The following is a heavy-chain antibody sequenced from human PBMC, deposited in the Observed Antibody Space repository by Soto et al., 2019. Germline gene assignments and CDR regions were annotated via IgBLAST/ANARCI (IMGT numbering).Heavy chain of an antibody. V-gene: IGHV4-34*01. D-gene: IGHD5-12*01. J-gene: IGHJ6*02. CDR3: ARGRGRAESAPSGMDL. CDR2: INHHGGT. CDR1: CGSVNGYY. Sequence: SETLSLTCAVYCGSVNGYYWNWIRQPPGRGLEWIGEINHHGGTHYNPSLTSRVTMSVDTSKKQFSLRLTSVTAADTVIDFCARGRGRAESAPSGMDLWGQGTKVTVSS.